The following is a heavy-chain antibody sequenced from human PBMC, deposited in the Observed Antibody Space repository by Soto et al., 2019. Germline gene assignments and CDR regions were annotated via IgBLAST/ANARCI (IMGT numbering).Heavy chain of an antibody. CDR1: GFTFSTYS. CDR2: ISSRSDI. Sequence: GGSLRLSCVGSGFTFSTYSINWVRQAPGKGLEWVSSISSRSDIYYADSVKGRFTISRDNAKNSVSLQMNSLRAEDTAVYYCAREYTAWPLAYGLDVWGQGATVTVSS. V-gene: IGHV3-21*01. CDR3: AREYTAWPLAYGLDV. D-gene: IGHD2-2*02. J-gene: IGHJ6*02.